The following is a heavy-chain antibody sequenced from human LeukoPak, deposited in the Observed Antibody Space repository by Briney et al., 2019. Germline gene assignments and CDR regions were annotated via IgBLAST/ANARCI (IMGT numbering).Heavy chain of an antibody. D-gene: IGHD3-3*01. CDR3: ARHGDFWSGYYVDY. CDR2: ITSSSRTK. Sequence: PGGSLRLFCAASGFTFSIYSMNWVRQAPGKGLEWVSYITSSSRTKYYADSVKGRFIISRDNAKNSLYLQMNSLRAEDTAVYYCARHGDFWSGYYVDYWGKGTLVTVSS. CDR1: GFTFSIYS. V-gene: IGHV3-48*01. J-gene: IGHJ4*02.